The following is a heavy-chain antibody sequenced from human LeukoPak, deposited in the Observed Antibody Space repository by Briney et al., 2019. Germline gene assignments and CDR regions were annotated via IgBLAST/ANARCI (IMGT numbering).Heavy chain of an antibody. Sequence: ASVTVSFTGAGYTFTVYYMDWVREAPGQGQGWVEWIPPNSVGANYAQTFPGRVPMTRDTSISTASLELSRLRSDDTAVYYCARDPPLNCFDPWGQGPLVTVSS. J-gene: IGHJ5*02. V-gene: IGHV1-2*02. CDR3: ARDPPLNCFDP. CDR1: GYTFTVYY. CDR2: IPPNSVGA.